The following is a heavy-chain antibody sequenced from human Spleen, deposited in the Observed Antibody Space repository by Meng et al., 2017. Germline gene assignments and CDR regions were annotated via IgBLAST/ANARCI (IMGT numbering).Heavy chain of an antibody. D-gene: IGHD5-18*01. CDR2: ISYDGSNK. CDR3: ARDLTVDTARVGPFDY. Sequence: GESLKISCAASGFTFSSYAMHWVRQAPGKGLEWVAVISYDGSNKYYADSVKGRFTISRDNSKNTLYLQMNSLRAEDTAVYYCARDLTVDTARVGPFDYWGQGTLVTVSS. CDR1: GFTFSSYA. J-gene: IGHJ4*02. V-gene: IGHV3-30*04.